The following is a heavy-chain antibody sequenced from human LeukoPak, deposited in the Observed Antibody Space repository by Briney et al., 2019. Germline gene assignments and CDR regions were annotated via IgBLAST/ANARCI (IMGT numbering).Heavy chain of an antibody. CDR2: ISGSGGST. J-gene: IGHJ4*02. CDR1: GFTFSSYA. V-gene: IGHV3-23*01. CDR3: ARVRWDIVVVPAAIVYDY. Sequence: PGGSLRLSCAASGFTFSSYAMSWVRQAPGKGLEWVSAISGSGGSTYYADSVKGRFTISRDNSKNTLYLQMNSLRAEDTAVYYCARVRWDIVVVPAAIVYDYWGQGTLVTVSS. D-gene: IGHD2-2*01.